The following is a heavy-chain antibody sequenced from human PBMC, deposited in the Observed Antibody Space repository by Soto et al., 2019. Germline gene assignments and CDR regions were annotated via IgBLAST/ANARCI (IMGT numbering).Heavy chain of an antibody. CDR2: ISYDGSNK. CDR1: GFTFSSYG. D-gene: IGHD5-18*01. V-gene: IGHV3-30*18. Sequence: QVQLVESGGGVVQPGRSLRLSCAASGFTFSSYGMHWVRQAPGKGLEWVAVISYDGSNKYYADSVKGRFTISRDNSKNTLYLKMNSLRAEDTAVYYCAKDRSRIQLCIDYWGQGTLVTVSS. J-gene: IGHJ4*02. CDR3: AKDRSRIQLCIDY.